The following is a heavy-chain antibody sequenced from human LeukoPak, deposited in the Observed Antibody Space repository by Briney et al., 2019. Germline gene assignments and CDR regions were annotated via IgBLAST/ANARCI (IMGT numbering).Heavy chain of an antibody. D-gene: IGHD3-3*01. CDR1: GFTFSSYE. CDR2: ISSSGSTI. CDR3: ARNPDYDFWSGYYTGPDY. J-gene: IGHJ4*02. V-gene: IGHV3-48*03. Sequence: RGSLRLSCAASGFTFSSYEMNWVRQAPGKGLEWVSYISSSGSTIYYADSVKGRFTISRDNAKNSLYLQMNSLRAEDTAVYYCARNPDYDFWSGYYTGPDYWGQGTLVTVSS.